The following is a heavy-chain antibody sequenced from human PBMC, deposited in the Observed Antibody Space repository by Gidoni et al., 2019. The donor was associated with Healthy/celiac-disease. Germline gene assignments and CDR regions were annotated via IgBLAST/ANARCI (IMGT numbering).Heavy chain of an antibody. J-gene: IGHJ4*02. CDR3: ARYSHDYGGNSVDY. CDR1: GGSISSYY. CDR2: IYYSGST. D-gene: IGHD4-17*01. Sequence: QVQLQESGPGLVKPSETLSLTCTVSGGSISSYYWSWIRQPPGKGLEWIGYIYYSGSTNYNPSLKSRVTISVDTSKNQFSLKLSSVTAADTAVYYCARYSHDYGGNSVDYWGQGTLVTVSS. V-gene: IGHV4-59*01.